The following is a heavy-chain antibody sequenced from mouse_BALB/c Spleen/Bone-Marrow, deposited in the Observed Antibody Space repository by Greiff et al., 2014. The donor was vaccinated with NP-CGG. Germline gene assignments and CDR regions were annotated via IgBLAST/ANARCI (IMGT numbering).Heavy chain of an antibody. J-gene: IGHJ4*01. Sequence: VKLQESGAELVKPGASVKLSCKASGYTFTSYWMHWVKLRPGQGFEWIGEINPNNGGSNYNEKFKRKATLTVDKSSSTAYMQLNSLTSEDSAVYYCTRLFYGSSDYAMDNWGQGTSVTVSP. CDR3: TRLFYGSSDYAMDN. CDR2: INPNNGGS. D-gene: IGHD1-1*01. CDR1: GYTFTSYW. V-gene: IGHV1S16*01.